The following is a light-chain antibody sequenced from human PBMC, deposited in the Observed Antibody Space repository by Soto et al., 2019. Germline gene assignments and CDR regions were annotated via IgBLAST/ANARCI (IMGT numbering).Light chain of an antibody. V-gene: IGKV3-11*01. Sequence: EIVLTQSPATLSLSPGERATLSCRASQTVSSYLAWYQQKPGQAPRLLIYDASNRATGIPDRFSGSGSGTDFTLTISSLEPEDFAVYYCHQRSTWPHTFGQGTKLHIK. CDR3: HQRSTWPHT. J-gene: IGKJ2*01. CDR1: QTVSSY. CDR2: DAS.